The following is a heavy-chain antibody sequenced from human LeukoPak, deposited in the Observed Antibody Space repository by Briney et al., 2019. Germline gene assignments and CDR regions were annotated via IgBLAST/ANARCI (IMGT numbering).Heavy chain of an antibody. J-gene: IGHJ4*02. CDR1: GYTFTSYD. CDR2: INPNSGGT. V-gene: IGHV1-2*06. CDR3: ARVSSGSYLFDY. D-gene: IGHD1-26*01. Sequence: ASVKVSCKASGYTFTSYDINWVRQAPGQGLEWMGRINPNSGGTNYAQKFQGRVTMTRDTSISTAYMELSRLRSDDTAVYYCARVSSGSYLFDYWGQGTLVTVSS.